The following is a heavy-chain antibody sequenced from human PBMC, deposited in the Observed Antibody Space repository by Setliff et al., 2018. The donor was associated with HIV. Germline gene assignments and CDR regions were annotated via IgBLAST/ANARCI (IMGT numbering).Heavy chain of an antibody. CDR2: IYTSGST. CDR3: ARETYYYDNPQYYYYYMDV. Sequence: SLTCTASGGSISSGSYYWSWIRQPAGKGLEWIGRIYTSGSTNYNPSLKSRVTMSVDTSKNQFSLKLRSVTAADTAVYYCARETYYYDNPQYYYYYMDVWGKGTTVTVS. J-gene: IGHJ6*03. CDR1: GGSISSGSYY. D-gene: IGHD3-22*01. V-gene: IGHV4-61*02.